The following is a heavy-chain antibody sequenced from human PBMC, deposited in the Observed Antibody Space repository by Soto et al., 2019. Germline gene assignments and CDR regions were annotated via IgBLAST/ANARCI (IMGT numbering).Heavy chain of an antibody. CDR2: IIPILGIA. CDR3: ARSDTAMVTGY. V-gene: IGHV1-69*02. D-gene: IGHD5-18*01. CDR1: GGTFSSYT. Sequence: QVQLVQSGAEVKKPGSSVKVSCKASGGTFSSYTISWVRQAPGQGLEWMGRIIPILGIANYAQKFQGRVTINADKSTSTAYMELSSLRSEDTAVYYSARSDTAMVTGYWGQGTLVTVSS. J-gene: IGHJ4*02.